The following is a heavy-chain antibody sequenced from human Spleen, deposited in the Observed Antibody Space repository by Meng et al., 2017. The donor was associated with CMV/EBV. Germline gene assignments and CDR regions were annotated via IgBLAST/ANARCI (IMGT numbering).Heavy chain of an antibody. CDR2: ISGSGVST. CDR3: AKDRGGWPS. D-gene: IGHD3-16*01. Sequence: RLSCAASGFTFTRSPMSWVRQAPGKGLEWVSAISGSGVSTYYADSVKGRFTISRDNSKNTVYLQMNSLRVDDTAVYYCAKDRGGWPSWGQGTLVTVSS. J-gene: IGHJ5*02. CDR1: GFTFTRSP. V-gene: IGHV3-23*01.